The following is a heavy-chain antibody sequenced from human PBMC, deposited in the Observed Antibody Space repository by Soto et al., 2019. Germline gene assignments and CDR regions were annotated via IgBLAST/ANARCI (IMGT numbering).Heavy chain of an antibody. D-gene: IGHD1-26*01. CDR3: VRDSARTVDVPAVEWDNWSDP. CDR1: GFTFSDYY. J-gene: IGHJ5*02. CDR2: ISGNGRST. V-gene: IGHV3-11*06. Sequence: GRSMRLSCPASGFTFSDYYMARIRQAPGRGLEWISFISGNGRSTRYADSVKGRFTISRDNANNSLSLQMNSRRADDTAIYDWVRDSARTVDVPAVEWDNWSDPWGQGTLVTVSS.